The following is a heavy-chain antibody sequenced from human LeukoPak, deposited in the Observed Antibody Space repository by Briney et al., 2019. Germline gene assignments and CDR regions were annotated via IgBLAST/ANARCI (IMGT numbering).Heavy chain of an antibody. CDR2: IQSKSDGGTT. CDR3: TTPEPRDDSSGYSVNDAFDI. J-gene: IGHJ3*02. D-gene: IGHD3-22*01. CDR1: GFTFTNAW. Sequence: PGGSLRLSCAASGFTFTNAWMSRVRQVPGKGLEWVGRIQSKSDGGTTEYAAPVKGRFTISRDDSKNTLYLQMNSLKIEDTGVYYCTTPEPRDDSSGYSVNDAFDIWGQGTMVTVSS. V-gene: IGHV3-15*01.